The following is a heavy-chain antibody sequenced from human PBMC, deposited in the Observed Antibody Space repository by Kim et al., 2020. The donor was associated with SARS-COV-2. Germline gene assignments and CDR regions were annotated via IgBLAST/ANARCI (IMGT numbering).Heavy chain of an antibody. CDR2: ISGSGGST. V-gene: IGHV3-23*01. D-gene: IGHD3-22*01. CDR1: GFTFSSYA. J-gene: IGHJ5*02. CDR3: AKDHYDSSGYYYDWFDP. Sequence: GGSLRLSCAASGFTFSSYAMSWVRQAPGKGLEWVSAISGSGGSTYYADSVKGRFTISRDNSKNTLYLQMNSLRAEDTAVYYCAKDHYDSSGYYYDWFDPWGQGTLVTVSS.